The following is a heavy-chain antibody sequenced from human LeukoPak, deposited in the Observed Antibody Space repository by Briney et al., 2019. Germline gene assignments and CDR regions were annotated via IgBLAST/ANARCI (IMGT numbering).Heavy chain of an antibody. CDR2: INPSGGST. CDR3: ARDRNLEFCSSPGAQRKTTGFAP. Sequence: ASVKVSCKASGYTFTSYYMHWVRQAPGQGLEWMGIINPSGGSTSYAQKFQGRVTMTRDMSTSTVYMELSSLRSEDTAVYYCARDRNLEFCSSPGAQRKTTGFAPGGQGPRVTVS. J-gene: IGHJ5*02. CDR1: GYTFTSYY. D-gene: IGHD2/OR15-2a*01. V-gene: IGHV1-46*01.